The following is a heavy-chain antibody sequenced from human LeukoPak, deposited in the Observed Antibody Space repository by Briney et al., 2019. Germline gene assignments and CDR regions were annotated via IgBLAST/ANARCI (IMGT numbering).Heavy chain of an antibody. V-gene: IGHV3-74*01. J-gene: IGHJ4*02. CDR1: GFTFSNYW. D-gene: IGHD2-15*01. CDR3: ARELPFDY. Sequence: GGSLRLSCAASGFTFSNYWMHWVRQAPGKGLVWVSRIKGDGSNTNYADSVKGRFTISRDNAKNTLYLQMNSLRDEAMAVYYCARELPFDYWGQGTLVTVSS. CDR2: IKGDGSNT.